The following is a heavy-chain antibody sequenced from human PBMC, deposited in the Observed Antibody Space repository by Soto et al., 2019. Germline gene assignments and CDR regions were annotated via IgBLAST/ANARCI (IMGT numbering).Heavy chain of an antibody. CDR2: INHSGST. CDR3: ARIVITMVRGVIIHYYYHYGLAV. J-gene: IGHJ6*02. V-gene: IGHV4-34*01. CDR1: GGSFSGYY. D-gene: IGHD3-10*01. Sequence: SETLSLTCAVYGGSFSGYYWSWIRQPPGKGLEWIGEINHSGSTNYNPSLKSRVTISVDTSKNQFSLKLSSVTAADTAVYYCARIVITMVRGVIIHYYYHYGLAVCGQGTTVTVSS.